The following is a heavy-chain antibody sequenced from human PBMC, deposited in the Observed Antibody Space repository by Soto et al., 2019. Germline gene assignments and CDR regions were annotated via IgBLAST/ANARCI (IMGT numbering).Heavy chain of an antibody. J-gene: IGHJ6*02. V-gene: IGHV1-69*01. CDR1: GGTFSSYA. D-gene: IGHD6-6*01. CDR2: IIPIFGTA. CDR3: ARDLGYGSSRGYYGMDV. Sequence: QVQLVQSGAEVKKPGSSVKVSCKASGGTFSSYAISWVRQAPGQGLEWMGGIIPIFGTANYAQKFQGRVTITADESTSTAYMELSSLRSEDTAVYYCARDLGYGSSRGYYGMDVWGQGTTVTVSS.